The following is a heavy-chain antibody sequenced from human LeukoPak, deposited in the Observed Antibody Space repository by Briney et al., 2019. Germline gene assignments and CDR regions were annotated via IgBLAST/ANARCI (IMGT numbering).Heavy chain of an antibody. V-gene: IGHV3-30-3*01. CDR3: ATSWAGVAANDY. J-gene: IGHJ4*02. CDR2: ISYDGSNK. Sequence: PGRSLRLSCAASGFTFSSYAMHWVRQAPGKGLEWVAVISYDGSNKYYADSVKGRFTISRDNSKNTLYLQMNSLRAEDTAVYYCATSWAGVAANDYWGQGTLVTVSS. CDR1: GFTFSSYA. D-gene: IGHD2-15*01.